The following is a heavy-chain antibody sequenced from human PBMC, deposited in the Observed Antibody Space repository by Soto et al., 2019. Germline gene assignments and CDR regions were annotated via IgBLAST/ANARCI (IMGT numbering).Heavy chain of an antibody. CDR1: GFTFISYG. Sequence: GGPLRHSCAFSGFTFISYGRHWIRKAPGKGLEWVAVISYDGSNKYYADSVKGRFTISRDNSKNTLYLQMNSLRAEDTAVYYCARDAEGIAARPHYFDYRGQGTLVTVSS. CDR3: ARDAEGIAARPHYFDY. D-gene: IGHD6-6*01. V-gene: IGHV3-30-3*01. CDR2: ISYDGSNK. J-gene: IGHJ4*02.